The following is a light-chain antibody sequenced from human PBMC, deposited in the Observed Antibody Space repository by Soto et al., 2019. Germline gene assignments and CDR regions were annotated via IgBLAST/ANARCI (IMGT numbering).Light chain of an antibody. J-gene: IGLJ2*01. CDR2: DVN. CDR3: TSYASGSYHVV. CDR1: SSDIGGYDY. V-gene: IGLV2-14*01. Sequence: QSALTQPASVSGSPGQSITLSCTGTSSDIGGYDYVSWYQRHPGKAPKLIIYDVNNRPSGVSNRFSGSKSGNTASLTISGLQAEDEAGYYCTSYASGSYHVVFGGGTQLTVL.